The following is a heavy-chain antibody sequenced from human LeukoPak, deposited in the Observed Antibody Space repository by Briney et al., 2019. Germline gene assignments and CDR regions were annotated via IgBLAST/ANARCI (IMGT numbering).Heavy chain of an antibody. J-gene: IGHJ4*02. D-gene: IGHD6-25*01. Sequence: GGSLRLSCAVSGFTSSRHWMSWVHQTPEKGLEWVANIKEDASEENYVDSVKGRFTISRDNAKNSLYLQMNSLRAEDTAVYYCAIAAGWELGYWGQGTLVTVSS. CDR1: GFTSSRHW. CDR3: AIAAGWELGY. V-gene: IGHV3-7*01. CDR2: IKEDASEE.